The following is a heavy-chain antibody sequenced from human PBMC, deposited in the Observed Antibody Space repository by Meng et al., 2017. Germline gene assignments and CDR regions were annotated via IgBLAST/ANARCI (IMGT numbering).Heavy chain of an antibody. J-gene: IGHJ4*02. CDR3: ARSAGLQLPGYFDY. D-gene: IGHD5-24*01. CDR2: IIPIFGTA. CDR1: GGTFSSYA. V-gene: IGHV1-69*05. Sequence: SVKVPCKASGGTFSSYAISWVRQAPGQGLEWMGGIIPIFGTANYAQKFQGRVTVTTDESTSTAYMELSSLRSEDTAVYYCARSAGLQLPGYFDYWGQGTLVTVSS.